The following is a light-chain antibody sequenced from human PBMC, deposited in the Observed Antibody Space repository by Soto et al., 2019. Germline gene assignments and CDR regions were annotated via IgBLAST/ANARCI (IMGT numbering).Light chain of an antibody. J-gene: IGKJ4*02. Sequence: EVVLTQSPGTVSLSPGERATLSCRASQSVTSNYLAWYQQQPGQAPRLLIYAASSRATGIPDRFSGSRSGTDVSVSISRLEPEDCAVNYCQQYGSSVTCTFGGGTKVEIK. CDR2: AAS. V-gene: IGKV3-20*01. CDR3: QQYGSSVTCT. CDR1: QSVTSNY.